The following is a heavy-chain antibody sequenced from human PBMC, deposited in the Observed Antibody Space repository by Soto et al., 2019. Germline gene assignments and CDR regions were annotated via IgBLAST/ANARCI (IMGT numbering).Heavy chain of an antibody. Sequence: ASVKVSCKASGYTFTGYYMHWVRQAPGQGLEWMGWINPNSGGTNYAQKFQGWVTMTRDTSISTAYMELSRLRSDDTAVYYCARGDCSSTSCYLRHWFDPWGQGTLV. V-gene: IGHV1-2*04. D-gene: IGHD2-2*01. J-gene: IGHJ5*02. CDR2: INPNSGGT. CDR1: GYTFTGYY. CDR3: ARGDCSSTSCYLRHWFDP.